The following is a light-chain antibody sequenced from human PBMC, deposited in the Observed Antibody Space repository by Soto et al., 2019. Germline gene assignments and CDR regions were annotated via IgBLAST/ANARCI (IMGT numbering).Light chain of an antibody. J-gene: IGKJ1*01. CDR2: GAS. CDR3: QQYNNWPWT. Sequence: ETLMTQSPDTLSVSIGDTATLTCRASQSVGSNLAWYQQKPGQAPRVLISGASTRPGGIPARFSGSGSGTDFTLTISSLQSEDFALYYCQQYNNWPWTFGQGTKVDIK. V-gene: IGKV3-15*01. CDR1: QSVGSN.